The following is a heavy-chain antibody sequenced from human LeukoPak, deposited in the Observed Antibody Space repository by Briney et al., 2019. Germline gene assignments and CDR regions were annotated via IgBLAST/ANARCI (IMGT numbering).Heavy chain of an antibody. V-gene: IGHV3-21*01. D-gene: IGHD6-13*01. CDR3: ARQGGAAASPTKY. CDR1: GFTFSSYS. Sequence: GGSLRLSCAASGFTFSSYSMNWVRQAPGKGLEWVSSISSSSSYIYYADSVKGRFTISRDNAKNSLYLQMNSLRAEDTAVYYCARQGGAAASPTKYWGQGTLVTVSS. CDR2: ISSSSSYI. J-gene: IGHJ4*02.